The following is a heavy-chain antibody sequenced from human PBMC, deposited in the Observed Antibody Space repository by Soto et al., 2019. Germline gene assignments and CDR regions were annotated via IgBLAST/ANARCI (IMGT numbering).Heavy chain of an antibody. J-gene: IGHJ3*02. Sequence: PGGSLRLSCAASGFTFSSYAMSWVRQAPGKGLEWVSAISGSGGSTYYADSVKGRFTISRDNSKNTLYLQMNSLRAEDTAVYYCAKDSRAMIVVVITRGGAFDIWGQGTMVTVS. D-gene: IGHD3-22*01. CDR1: GFTFSSYA. V-gene: IGHV3-23*01. CDR2: ISGSGGST. CDR3: AKDSRAMIVVVITRGGAFDI.